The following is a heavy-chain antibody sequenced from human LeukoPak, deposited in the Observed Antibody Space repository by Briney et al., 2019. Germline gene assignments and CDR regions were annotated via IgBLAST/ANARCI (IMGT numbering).Heavy chain of an antibody. D-gene: IGHD6-6*01. CDR1: GITLSNYG. Sequence: GGSLRLSCAVSGITLSNYGMSWVRQAPGKGLEWVAGISDSGGRTNYADSVKGRFTTSRDNSKNTLYLQMNSLRAEDTAVYYCAKDVSSSSVAYFDYWGQGTLVTVSS. CDR3: AKDVSSSSVAYFDY. J-gene: IGHJ4*02. CDR2: ISDSGGRT. V-gene: IGHV3-23*01.